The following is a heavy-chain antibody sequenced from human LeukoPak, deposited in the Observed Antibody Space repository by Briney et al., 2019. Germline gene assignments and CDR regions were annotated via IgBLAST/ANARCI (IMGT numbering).Heavy chain of an antibody. CDR2: ISYDGSNK. J-gene: IGHJ5*02. CDR3: AREDSPIVVVPAAIGYWFDP. CDR1: GFTFSSYA. D-gene: IGHD2-2*01. Sequence: GGSLRLSCAASGFTFSSYAMHWVRQAPGKGLEWVAVISYDGSNKYYADSVKGRFTIFRDNSKNTLYLQMNSLGAEDTAVYYCAREDSPIVVVPAAIGYWFDPWGQGTLVTVSS. V-gene: IGHV3-30-3*01.